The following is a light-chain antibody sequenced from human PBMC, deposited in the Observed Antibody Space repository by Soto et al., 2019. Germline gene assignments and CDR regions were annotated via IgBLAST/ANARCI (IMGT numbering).Light chain of an antibody. J-gene: IGKJ4*01. V-gene: IGKV1-39*01. CDR1: QSISSY. CDR2: AAS. Sequence: EIQVTQVPSSLYASVGDRVTITCRASQSISSYLNWYQQKPGKAPKLLIYAASSLQSGVPSRFSGSGSGTDFTLTISSLQPEDFATYYCQQSYSTLATFGGGTKVDIK. CDR3: QQSYSTLAT.